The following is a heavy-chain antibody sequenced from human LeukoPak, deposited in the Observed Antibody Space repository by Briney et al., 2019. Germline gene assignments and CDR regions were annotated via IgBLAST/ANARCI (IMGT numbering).Heavy chain of an antibody. CDR1: GFTFGDYA. J-gene: IGHJ4*02. CDR3: TRDGMVRGVIITHFFDY. V-gene: IGHV3-49*03. D-gene: IGHD3-10*01. CDR2: IRSKAYGGTT. Sequence: GGSLRLSCTASGFTFGDYAMSWFRQAPGKGLEWVGFIRSKAYGGTTEYAASVKGRFTISRDDSKSIAYLQMNSLKTEDTAVYYCTRDGMVRGVIITHFFDYWGQGTLVTVSS.